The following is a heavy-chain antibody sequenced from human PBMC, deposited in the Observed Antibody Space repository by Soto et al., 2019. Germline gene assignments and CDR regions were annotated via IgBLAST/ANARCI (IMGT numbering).Heavy chain of an antibody. J-gene: IGHJ5*02. D-gene: IGHD2-15*01. Sequence: VQVLESGGGLVQPGGSLGLSCAASGFSFMNYAMSWVRQAPGKGLEWVSGSSGSGVSTYYADSVKGRITISRDNSKNTLYLQLNSLSADDTAVYYCAQGIRHFAHWGQGTLVTVSS. V-gene: IGHV3-23*01. CDR2: SSGSGVST. CDR3: AQGIRHFAH. CDR1: GFSFMNYA.